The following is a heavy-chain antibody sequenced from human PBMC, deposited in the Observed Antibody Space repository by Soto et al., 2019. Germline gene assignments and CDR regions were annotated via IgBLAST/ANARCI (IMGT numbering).Heavy chain of an antibody. CDR2: INPNSGGT. CDR3: ARTFGGVADPLNAFDI. D-gene: IGHD2-15*01. Sequence: ASVKVSCKASGYTFTGYYMHWVRQAPGQGLEWMGWINPNSGGTNYAQKFQGWVTMTRDTSISTAYMELSRLRSDDTAVYYCARTFGGVADPLNAFDIWGQGTMVTVSS. CDR1: GYTFTGYY. J-gene: IGHJ3*02. V-gene: IGHV1-2*04.